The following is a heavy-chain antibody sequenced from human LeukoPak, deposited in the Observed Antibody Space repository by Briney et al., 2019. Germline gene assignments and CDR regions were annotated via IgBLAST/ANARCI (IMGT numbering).Heavy chain of an antibody. V-gene: IGHV4-39*01. J-gene: IGHJ4*02. CDR2: IYYSGST. CDR1: GGSISSSSYY. Sequence: SETLSLTCTVSGGSISSSSYYWGWTRQPPGKGLEWIGSIYYSGSTYYNPSLKSRVTISVDTSKNQFSLKLSSVTAADTAVYYCATDGTLGYCSGGSCFYYFDYWGQGTLVTVSS. D-gene: IGHD2-15*01. CDR3: ATDGTLGYCSGGSCFYYFDY.